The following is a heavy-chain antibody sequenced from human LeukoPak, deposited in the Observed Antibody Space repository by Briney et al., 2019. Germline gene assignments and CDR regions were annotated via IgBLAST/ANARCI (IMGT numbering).Heavy chain of an antibody. Sequence: PGGSLRLSCAASGFTFSSYSMNWGRQAPGKGLEWVSYISSSSSTIYYADSVKGRFTISRDNAKNSLYLQMNNLRAEDTAVYFCASPRYNWNLKFAYWGQGTLVTVSS. V-gene: IGHV3-48*04. J-gene: IGHJ4*02. CDR2: ISSSSSTI. D-gene: IGHD1-20*01. CDR3: ASPRYNWNLKFAY. CDR1: GFTFSSYS.